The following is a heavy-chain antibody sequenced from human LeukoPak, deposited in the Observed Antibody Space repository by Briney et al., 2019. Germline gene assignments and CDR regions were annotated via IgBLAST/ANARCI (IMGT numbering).Heavy chain of an antibody. J-gene: IGHJ4*02. Sequence: PGGSLRLSCAASGFTFSSYAMHWVRQAPGKGLEWVAVISYDGSNKYYADSVKGRFTISRDNAKNSLYLQMNSLRAEDTAVYYCARSKLAVSGNYFDYWGQGILVTVSS. CDR2: ISYDGSNK. CDR3: ARSKLAVSGNYFDY. V-gene: IGHV3-30*04. CDR1: GFTFSSYA. D-gene: IGHD6-19*01.